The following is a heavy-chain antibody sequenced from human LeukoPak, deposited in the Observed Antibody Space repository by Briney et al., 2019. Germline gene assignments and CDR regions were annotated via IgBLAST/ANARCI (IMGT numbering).Heavy chain of an antibody. V-gene: IGHV1-18*01. CDR3: ARARGDRSGYYRY. J-gene: IGHJ4*02. CDR1: GYTFTKYG. D-gene: IGHD3-22*01. CDR2: ISAYDGNT. Sequence: GASVKVSCKPSGYTFTKYGISWVRQAPGQGPEWMGWISAYDGNTIYAQKLQDRLTLTTDTSTDTAHMELRSLRSDDTAVYFCARARGDRSGYYRYWGQGTLVTVSS.